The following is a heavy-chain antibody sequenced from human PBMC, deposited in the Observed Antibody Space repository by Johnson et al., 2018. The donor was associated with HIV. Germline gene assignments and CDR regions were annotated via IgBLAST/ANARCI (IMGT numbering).Heavy chain of an antibody. Sequence: VQLVESGGGLIQPGGSLRLSCAASGFTVSSNYMSWVRQAPGKGLEWVSVIYSGGSTYYADSVKGRFTISRDNSKNTLYLQMNSLRAEDTAVYYCAKDHVKVVNDAFDIWGQGTMVTVSS. J-gene: IGHJ3*02. V-gene: IGHV3-53*01. CDR2: IYSGGST. CDR3: AKDHVKVVNDAFDI. CDR1: GFTVSSNY. D-gene: IGHD3-22*01.